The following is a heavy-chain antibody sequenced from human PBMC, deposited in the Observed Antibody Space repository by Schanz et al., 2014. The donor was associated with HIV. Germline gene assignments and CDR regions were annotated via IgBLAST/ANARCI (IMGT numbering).Heavy chain of an antibody. J-gene: IGHJ4*02. Sequence: VQLLDSGGGLVQPGGSLRVSCAASGFTFTDNYMSWIRQAPGKGLEWLSYISVNGATREYADSVKGRFTISRDNARTSLYLQMNSLRAEDTAVYYCARVFGRTYGWPDYWGQGTLVTVSS. D-gene: IGHD3-10*01. V-gene: IGHV3-11*01. CDR3: ARVFGRTYGWPDY. CDR2: ISVNGATR. CDR1: GFTFTDNY.